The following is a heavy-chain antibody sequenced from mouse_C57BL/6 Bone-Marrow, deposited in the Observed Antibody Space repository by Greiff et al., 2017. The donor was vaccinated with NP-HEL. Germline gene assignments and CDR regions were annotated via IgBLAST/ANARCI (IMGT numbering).Heavy chain of an antibody. CDR3: ASSANCDY. CDR2: IRNKANGYTT. J-gene: IGHJ2*01. Sequence: EVKLVESGGGLVQPGGSLSLSCAASGFTFTDYYMSWVRQPPGKALEWLGFIRNKANGYTTEYSASGKGRFTISRDNSQSILYLQMNALRAEDSATYYCASSANCDYWGQGTTLTVSS. V-gene: IGHV7-3*01. CDR1: GFTFTDYY. D-gene: IGHD1-2*01.